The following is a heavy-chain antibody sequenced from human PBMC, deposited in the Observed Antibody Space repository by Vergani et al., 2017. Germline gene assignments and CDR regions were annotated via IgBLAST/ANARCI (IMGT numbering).Heavy chain of an antibody. CDR1: GGSISSGDHC. Sequence: QVQLQESGPGVVKPSQTLSLTCAVSGGSISSGDHCWTWIRQRPGKGLEWIGYIFYSGTTYHNPSLRSRLTISVDTSQNQFSLKLRSVTAADTAVYYCARVDTXVPATSHFYYMDVWGKGTTVVVSS. CDR3: ARVDTXVPATSHFYYMDV. V-gene: IGHV4-31*11. J-gene: IGHJ6*03. D-gene: IGHD6-25*01. CDR2: IFYSGTT.